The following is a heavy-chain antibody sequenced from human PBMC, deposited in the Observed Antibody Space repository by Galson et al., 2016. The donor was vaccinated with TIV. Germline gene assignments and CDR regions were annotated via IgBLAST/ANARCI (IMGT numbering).Heavy chain of an antibody. CDR1: GGTLTSYA. V-gene: IGHV1-69*05. J-gene: IGHJ6*03. CDR3: ARGCGSYSCYLDV. CDR2: IIRIFGTV. D-gene: IGHD1-26*01. Sequence: SVKVSCKASGGTLTSYAVSWVRQAPGQGLEWMGEIIRIFGTVNYAQKFRGRVTITTDESTSAAYMELSSLRSEDTAVYYCARGCGSYSCYLDVWGKGTTVTVSS.